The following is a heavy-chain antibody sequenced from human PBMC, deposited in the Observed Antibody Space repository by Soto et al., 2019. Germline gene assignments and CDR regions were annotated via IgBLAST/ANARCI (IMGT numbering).Heavy chain of an antibody. CDR3: ARGIGQWLVVRWLDP. Sequence: SETLSLTCAVYGGSFSGYYWSWIRQPPGKGLEWIGEINHSGSTNYNPSLKSRVTISVDTSKNQFSLKLSSVTAADTAVYYCARGIGQWLVVRWLDPWGQGTLVTVSS. V-gene: IGHV4-34*01. CDR1: GGSFSGYY. CDR2: INHSGST. D-gene: IGHD6-19*01. J-gene: IGHJ5*02.